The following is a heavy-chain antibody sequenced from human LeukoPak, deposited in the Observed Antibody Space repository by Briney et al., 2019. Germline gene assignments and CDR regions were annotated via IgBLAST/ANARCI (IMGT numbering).Heavy chain of an antibody. CDR2: IYNRGST. D-gene: IGHD4-11*01. Sequence: SETLSLTCIGSDDTVNTYYCSWIRQAPGKGLEWIGYIYNRGSTKYNPSLKSRATISVDTSKNQFSLKLTSVTAADTAVYYCAMSNTVRRSFFDPWGQGTLVTVSS. CDR3: AMSNTVRRSFFDP. J-gene: IGHJ5*02. V-gene: IGHV4-59*02. CDR1: DDTVNTYY.